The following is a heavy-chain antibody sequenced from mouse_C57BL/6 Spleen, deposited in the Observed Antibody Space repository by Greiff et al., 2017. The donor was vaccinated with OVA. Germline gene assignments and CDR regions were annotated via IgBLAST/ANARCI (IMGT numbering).Heavy chain of an antibody. D-gene: IGHD1-1*01. J-gene: IGHJ1*03. CDR3: APITTVVATYWYFDV. CDR2: IYPGDGDT. V-gene: IGHV1-82*01. Sequence: VQRVESGPELVKPGASVKISCKASGYAFSSSWMNWVKQRPGKGLEWIGRIYPGDGDTNYNGKFKGKATLTADKSSSTAYMQLSSLTSEDSAVYFCAPITTVVATYWYFDVWGTGTTVTVSS. CDR1: GYAFSSSW.